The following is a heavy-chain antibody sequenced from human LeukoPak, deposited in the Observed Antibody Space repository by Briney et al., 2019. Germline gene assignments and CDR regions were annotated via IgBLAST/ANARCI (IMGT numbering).Heavy chain of an antibody. J-gene: IGHJ6*03. CDR2: ISAYNGNT. V-gene: IGHV1-18*01. CDR3: ARFSTVTTKGYYYYMDV. D-gene: IGHD4-11*01. Sequence: ASVKVSCKASGYTFTSYGISWVRQTPGRGLEWMGWISAYNGNTNYAQKLQGRVTMTTDTSTSTAYMELRSLRSDDTAVYYCARFSTVTTKGYYYYMDVWGKGTTVTVSS. CDR1: GYTFTSYG.